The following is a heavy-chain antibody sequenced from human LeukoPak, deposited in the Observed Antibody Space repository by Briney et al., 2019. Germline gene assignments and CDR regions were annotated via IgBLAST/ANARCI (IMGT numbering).Heavy chain of an antibody. CDR1: GFTFSGYG. D-gene: IGHD6-13*01. CDR3: AKDPVAGIPYDDY. CDR2: ISYDGSNK. V-gene: IGHV3-30*18. Sequence: GGSLRLSCAASGFTFSGYGMHWVRQAPGKGLEWVAVISYDGSNKYYADSVKGRFTISRDNSKNTLYLQMNSLRAEDTAVYYCAKDPVAGIPYDDYWGQGTLVTVSS. J-gene: IGHJ4*02.